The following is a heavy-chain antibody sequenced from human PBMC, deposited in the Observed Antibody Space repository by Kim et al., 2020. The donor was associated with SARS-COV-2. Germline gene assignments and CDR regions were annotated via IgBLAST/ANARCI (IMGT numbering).Heavy chain of an antibody. D-gene: IGHD3-22*01. J-gene: IGHJ4*02. V-gene: IGHV3-53*01. CDR2: IHSGSST. CDR3: AIHVRSSGYLDY. CDR1: GFTVSSNY. Sequence: GGSLRLSCAASGFTVSSNYMSWVRQAPGKGLEWVSVIHSGSSTYNADSVKGRFTISRDNSKNTLYLQMNSLRAEDTAVYYCAIHVRSSGYLDYWGQGTLVTVSS.